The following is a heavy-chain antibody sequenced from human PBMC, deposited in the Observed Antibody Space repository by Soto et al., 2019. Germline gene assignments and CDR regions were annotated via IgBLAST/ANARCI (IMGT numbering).Heavy chain of an antibody. CDR2: INPNSGGT. CDR3: ARGLGCSSTSCYGWFDP. V-gene: IGHV1-2*04. CDR1: GYTFTGYY. J-gene: IGHJ5*02. Sequence: ASVKVSCKASGYTFTGYYMHWVRQAPGQGLEWMGWINPNSGGTNYEQKFQGWVTMTRDTSISTAYMELSRLRSDDTAVYYCARGLGCSSTSCYGWFDPWGQGTMVTVYS. D-gene: IGHD2-2*01.